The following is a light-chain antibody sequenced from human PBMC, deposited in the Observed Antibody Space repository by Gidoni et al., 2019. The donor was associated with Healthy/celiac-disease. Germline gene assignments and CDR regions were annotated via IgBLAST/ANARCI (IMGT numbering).Light chain of an antibody. J-gene: IGKJ1*01. CDR1: QSISSW. V-gene: IGKV1-5*03. CDR3: QQYNSWT. Sequence: DIQMNQSPSTLSASVGDRVTITCRASQSISSWLAWYQQKPGKAPKLLIYKASSLESGVPSRFSGSGSGTEFTLTIRSLQPDDFATYYCQQYNSWTFGQXTKVEIK. CDR2: KAS.